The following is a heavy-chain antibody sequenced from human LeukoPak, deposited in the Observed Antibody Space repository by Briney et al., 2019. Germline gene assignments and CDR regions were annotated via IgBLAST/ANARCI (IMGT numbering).Heavy chain of an antibody. CDR1: GYSISSGYY. CDR2: IYHSGST. J-gene: IGHJ4*02. Sequence: KPPGTLSLTCAVSGYSISSGYYWGWIRQPPGKGLEWIGSIYHSGSTYYNPSLKSRVTISVDTSKNQISLKLSSVTAADTAVYYCARSEAAGSTGLNYWGQGTLVTVSS. CDR3: ARSEAAGSTGLNY. V-gene: IGHV4-38-2*01. D-gene: IGHD6-13*01.